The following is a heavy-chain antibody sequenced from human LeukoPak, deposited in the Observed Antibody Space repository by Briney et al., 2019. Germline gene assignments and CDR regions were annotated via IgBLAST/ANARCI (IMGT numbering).Heavy chain of an antibody. CDR1: GFTFSSYA. Sequence: GGSLRLSCSASGFTFSSYAMHWVRQAPGKGLEYVSAISSNGGSKYYADSVKGRFTISRDNSKNTLYLQMSSLRAEDTAVYYCVKETYYYDSNAFDIWGQGTMVTVSS. V-gene: IGHV3-64D*06. CDR3: VKETYYYDSNAFDI. CDR2: ISSNGGSK. J-gene: IGHJ3*02. D-gene: IGHD3-22*01.